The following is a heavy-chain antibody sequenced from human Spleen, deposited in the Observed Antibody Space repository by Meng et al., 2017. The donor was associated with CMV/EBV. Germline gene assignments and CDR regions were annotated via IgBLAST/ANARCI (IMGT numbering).Heavy chain of an antibody. J-gene: IGHJ4*02. CDR2: IYWDDDM. CDR1: GFSLSPSGVG. V-gene: IGHV2-5*02. Sequence: LTCHFSGFSLSPSGVGLGWIRQPPGKALECLALIYWDDDMRYSPSLKSRLTTTKDTSKNQVVLTMTNMDPVDTATYYCAHSESLNFDFWGQGTLVTVSS. CDR3: AHSESLNFDF.